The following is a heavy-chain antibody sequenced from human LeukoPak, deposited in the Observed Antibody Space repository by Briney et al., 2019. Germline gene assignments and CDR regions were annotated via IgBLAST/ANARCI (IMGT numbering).Heavy chain of an antibody. CDR2: IYYSGST. Sequence: SETLSLTCTVSGGSISSYYWSWIPQPPGKGLEWIGYIYYSGSTNYNTSLKSRVTISVDTSKNQFSLKLSSVTAADTAVYYCARDPSGYRNDAFDIWGQGTMVTVSS. CDR1: GGSISSYY. J-gene: IGHJ3*02. D-gene: IGHD1-14*01. V-gene: IGHV4-59*01. CDR3: ARDPSGYRNDAFDI.